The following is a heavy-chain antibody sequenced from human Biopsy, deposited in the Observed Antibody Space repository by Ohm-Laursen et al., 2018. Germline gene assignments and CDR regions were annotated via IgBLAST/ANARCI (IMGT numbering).Heavy chain of an antibody. J-gene: IGHJ4*02. CDR2: IYHTGIT. D-gene: IGHD3-10*01. CDR1: DGSISNIINY. Sequence: SETLSLTCTVTDGSISNIINYWGWIRQPLGKGLEWLGSIYHTGITHYNPSLKRRVTISVDTSNNQFSQKLSSLTAADTAVYYCARHSFGSGRDFWGQGTLVTVSS. CDR3: ARHSFGSGRDF. V-gene: IGHV4-39*01.